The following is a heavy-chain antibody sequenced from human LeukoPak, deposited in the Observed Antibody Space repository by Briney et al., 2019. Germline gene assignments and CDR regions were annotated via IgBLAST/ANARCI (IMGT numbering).Heavy chain of an antibody. CDR3: AKKYYDILTGYYVQYSAMDV. CDR1: GFTFSSYA. D-gene: IGHD3-9*01. V-gene: IGHV3-23*01. Sequence: GGSLRLSCAAPGFTFSSYAMSWVRQAPGQGLEWVSAISGSADKTYYADSVKGPFTISRDNSKNTLYLQMNSLRAEDTAVYYCAKKYYDILTGYYVQYSAMDVWGQGTTVTVSS. CDR2: ISGSADKT. J-gene: IGHJ6*02.